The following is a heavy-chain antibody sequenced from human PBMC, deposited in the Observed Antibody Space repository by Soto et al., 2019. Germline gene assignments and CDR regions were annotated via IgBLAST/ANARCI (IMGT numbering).Heavy chain of an antibody. J-gene: IGHJ6*02. CDR2: TYYRSKWYN. CDR3: ARFMHSSSSGGYYYYGMDV. CDR1: GDSVSSNSAA. D-gene: IGHD6-6*01. Sequence: SQTLSLTCAISGDSVSSNSAAWNWIRQSPSRGLEWLGRTYYRSKWYNDYAVSVKSRITINPDTSKNQFSLQLNSVTPEDTAVYYCARFMHSSSSGGYYYYGMDVWGQGTTVTSP. V-gene: IGHV6-1*01.